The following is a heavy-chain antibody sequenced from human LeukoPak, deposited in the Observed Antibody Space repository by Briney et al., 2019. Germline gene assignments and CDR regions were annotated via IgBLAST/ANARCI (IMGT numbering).Heavy chain of an antibody. CDR3: ARDTIVGATGFDY. D-gene: IGHD1-26*01. CDR1: GFSFISYS. V-gene: IGHV3-21*01. CDR2: ISSSSSYI. J-gene: IGHJ4*02. Sequence: GGSLRLSCAASGFSFISYSMNWVRQAPGKGLEWVSSISSSSSYIYYADSVKGRFTISRDNAKNSLYLQMNSLRAEDTAVYYCARDTIVGATGFDYWGQGTLVTVSS.